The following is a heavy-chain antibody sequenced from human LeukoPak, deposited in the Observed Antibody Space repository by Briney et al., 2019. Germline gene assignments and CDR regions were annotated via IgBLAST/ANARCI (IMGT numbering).Heavy chain of an antibody. Sequence: PSETLSLTCTVSGGSISSRGYYWSWIRQPPGKGLEWIGSIYYSGSTYYNPSLKSRVTISVDTSKNQFSLELSSVTAADTAVYYCARHSWAFDIWGQGTMVTVSS. J-gene: IGHJ3*02. CDR3: ARHSWAFDI. V-gene: IGHV4-39*01. CDR2: IYYSGST. CDR1: GGSISSRGYY.